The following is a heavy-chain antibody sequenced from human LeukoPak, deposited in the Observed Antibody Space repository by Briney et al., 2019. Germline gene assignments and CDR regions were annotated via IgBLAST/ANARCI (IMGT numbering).Heavy chain of an antibody. V-gene: IGHV1-18*01. Sequence: APVKVSCKASGGTFSSYAISWVRQAPGQGLEWMGWISAYNGNTNYAQKLQGRVTMTTDTSTSTAYMELRSLRSDDTAVYYCARYDILTGYYGMDVWGQGTTVTVSS. D-gene: IGHD3-9*01. CDR3: ARYDILTGYYGMDV. CDR1: GGTFSSYA. CDR2: ISAYNGNT. J-gene: IGHJ6*02.